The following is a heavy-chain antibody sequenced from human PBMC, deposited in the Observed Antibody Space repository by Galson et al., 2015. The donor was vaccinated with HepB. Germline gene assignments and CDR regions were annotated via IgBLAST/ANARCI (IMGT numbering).Heavy chain of an antibody. CDR2: ISSSSSTI. Sequence: SLRLSCAASGFTISSYSMNWVRQAPGKGLEWVSYISSSSSTIYYADSVKGRFTISRDNAKNSLYLQTNSLRAEDTAVYYCASDWGPFDYWGQGTLVTVSS. J-gene: IGHJ4*02. CDR3: ASDWGPFDY. CDR1: GFTISSYS. D-gene: IGHD7-27*01. V-gene: IGHV3-48*04.